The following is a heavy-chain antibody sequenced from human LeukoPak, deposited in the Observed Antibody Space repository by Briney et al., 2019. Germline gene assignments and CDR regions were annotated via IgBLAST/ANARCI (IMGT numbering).Heavy chain of an antibody. V-gene: IGHV4-38-2*02. CDR3: ARDDGSYYGTLFDY. CDR2: IYHSGST. CDR1: GYSISSGYY. J-gene: IGHJ4*02. D-gene: IGHD1-26*01. Sequence: SETLSLTCAVSGYSISSGYYWGWIRQPPGKGLEWIGSIYHSGSTYYNPSLKSRVTISGDTSKNQFSLKLSSVTAADTAVYYCARDDGSYYGTLFDYWGQGTLVTVSS.